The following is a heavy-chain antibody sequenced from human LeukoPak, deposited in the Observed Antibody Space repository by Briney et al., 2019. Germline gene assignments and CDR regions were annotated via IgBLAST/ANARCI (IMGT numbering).Heavy chain of an antibody. Sequence: GSLRFSCAASGFTFSSYAMSWVRQAPGKGLEWVSAINGSGGSTYYAESVKGRFTISRDNNKNSLYLQLNSLRTEDTAFYYCAKDLGPSGAAWFDPWGQGTLVTVSS. J-gene: IGHJ5*02. CDR2: INGSGGST. V-gene: IGHV3-23*01. CDR3: AKDLGPSGAAWFDP. D-gene: IGHD2-15*01. CDR1: GFTFSSYA.